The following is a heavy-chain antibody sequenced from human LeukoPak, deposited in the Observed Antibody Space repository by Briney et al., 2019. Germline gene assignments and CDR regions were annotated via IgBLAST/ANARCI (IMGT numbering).Heavy chain of an antibody. Sequence: SETLSLTCTVSGGSISGYYWSWIRQPPGKGLEWIGYIHYSGSTNYNPSLKSRATISVDTSKAHFSLKLSSATATDTAAYYCARHDPGWFDTWGQGTLVTVSS. CDR1: GGSISGYY. CDR3: ARHDPGWFDT. CDR2: IHYSGST. D-gene: IGHD7-27*01. V-gene: IGHV4-59*08. J-gene: IGHJ5*02.